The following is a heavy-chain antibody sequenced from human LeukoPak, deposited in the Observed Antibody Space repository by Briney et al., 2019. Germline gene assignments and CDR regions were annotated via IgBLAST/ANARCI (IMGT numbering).Heavy chain of an antibody. CDR3: GRVGGRSKAAKGDAFDI. Sequence: GGSLRLSCAASGFTFSSYSMNWVRQAPGKGLEWVSSISSVSTYMYYADSVKGRFTISRDNAQNSMYLQMNSLRAEDTAVYYCGRVGGRSKAAKGDAFDIWGQGTMVTVSS. CDR1: GFTFSSYS. V-gene: IGHV3-21*01. CDR2: ISSVSTYM. D-gene: IGHD6-6*01. J-gene: IGHJ3*02.